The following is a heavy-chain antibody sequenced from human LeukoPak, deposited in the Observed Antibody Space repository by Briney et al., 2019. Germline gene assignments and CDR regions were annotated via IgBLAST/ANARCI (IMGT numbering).Heavy chain of an antibody. CDR2: IYSGGST. CDR1: GFTVSSNY. J-gene: IGHJ4*02. D-gene: IGHD6-19*01. Sequence: GGSLRLSCAASGFTVSSNYMNWVRQAPGKGLEWVSVIYSGGSTYYADSVKGRFTISRDNSKNTLSLQVNSLRAEDTALYYCAAAVADPYYFDYWGQGTLVTVSS. V-gene: IGHV3-66*01. CDR3: AAAVADPYYFDY.